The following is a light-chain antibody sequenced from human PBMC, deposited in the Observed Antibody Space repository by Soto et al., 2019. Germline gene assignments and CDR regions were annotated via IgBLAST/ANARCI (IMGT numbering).Light chain of an antibody. CDR2: EVS. CDR3: SSYTSSGPWV. CDR1: SSDVGGYNY. V-gene: IGLV2-14*01. J-gene: IGLJ3*02. Sequence: QSALTQPASVSGSPGQSITISCTGTSSDVGGYNYVSWYQQHPGKAPKVMIYEVSNRPSGVSNRFSGSKSGNTASLTISGLQAEDEDDYYCSSYTSSGPWVFGGGTKLTVL.